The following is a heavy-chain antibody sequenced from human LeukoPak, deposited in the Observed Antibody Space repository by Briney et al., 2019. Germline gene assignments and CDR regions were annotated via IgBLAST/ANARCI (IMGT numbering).Heavy chain of an antibody. CDR1: GFTFSSYG. V-gene: IGHV3-30*02. D-gene: IGHD3-9*01. Sequence: GGSLRLSCAASGFTFSSYGMHWVRQAPGKGLEWVAFIRYDGSNKYYADSVKGRFTISRDNAKNSLYLQMNSLRAEDTAVYYCARDSYDILTGTDYWGQGTLVTVSS. J-gene: IGHJ4*02. CDR3: ARDSYDILTGTDY. CDR2: IRYDGSNK.